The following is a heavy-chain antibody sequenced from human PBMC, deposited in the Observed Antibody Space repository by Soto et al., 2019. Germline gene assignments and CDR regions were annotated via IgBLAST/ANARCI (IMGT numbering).Heavy chain of an antibody. J-gene: IGHJ5*02. CDR1: GYTFTSYG. D-gene: IGHD2-2*01. CDR2: ISPYNGNA. V-gene: IGHV1-18*01. CDR3: AIFTVGYCSSTSCLGGDQPFDP. Sequence: ASVKVSWKASGYTFTSYGISWVRQAPGQGLEWMGWISPYNGNANYAQKFQGRVTITADKSTSTAYMELSSLRSEDTAVYYCAIFTVGYCSSTSCLGGDQPFDPWGQGTLVTVSS.